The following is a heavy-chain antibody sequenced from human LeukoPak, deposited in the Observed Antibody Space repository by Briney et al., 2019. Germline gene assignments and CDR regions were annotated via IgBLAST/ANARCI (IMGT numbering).Heavy chain of an antibody. CDR2: ISWNSGSI. V-gene: IGHV3-9*01. D-gene: IGHD4-11*01. Sequence: PGGSLRLSCAASGFTFDDYAMHWVRQAPGKGLEWVSGISWNSGSIGYADSVKGRFTISRDNAKNSLYLQMNSLRAEDTALYYCAKVTYRSYYYYGMDVWGQGTTVTVSS. J-gene: IGHJ6*02. CDR3: AKVTYRSYYYYGMDV. CDR1: GFTFDDYA.